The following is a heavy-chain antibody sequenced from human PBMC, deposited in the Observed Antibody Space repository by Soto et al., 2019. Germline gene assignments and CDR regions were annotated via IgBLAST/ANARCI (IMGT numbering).Heavy chain of an antibody. CDR3: ARGDDCSGYPSAFDI. CDR2: ISSSSSYI. Sequence: EVQLVESGGGLVKPGGSLRLSCAASGFTFSSYSMNWVRQAPGKGLEWVSSISSSSSYIYYADSVKGRFTISRDNAKNSLYRQRNSLRAENTAVYYGARGDDCSGYPSAFDIWGQGTMVTVSS. CDR1: GFTFSSYS. D-gene: IGHD3-22*01. J-gene: IGHJ3*02. V-gene: IGHV3-21*01.